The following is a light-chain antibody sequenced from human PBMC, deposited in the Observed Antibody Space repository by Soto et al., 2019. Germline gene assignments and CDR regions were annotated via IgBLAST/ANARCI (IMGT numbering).Light chain of an antibody. CDR2: DVS. J-gene: IGLJ2*01. CDR3: GSYTTSNTLI. Sequence: QSALTQPASVSGSPGQSITISCAGPSGDVGAYNFVTWFQQHPGKVPKLIIYDVSDRPSGVSDRFSGSKSGNTASLTISGILAEDEGDYYCGSYTTSNTLIFGGWTQLTVL. V-gene: IGLV2-14*01. CDR1: SGDVGAYNF.